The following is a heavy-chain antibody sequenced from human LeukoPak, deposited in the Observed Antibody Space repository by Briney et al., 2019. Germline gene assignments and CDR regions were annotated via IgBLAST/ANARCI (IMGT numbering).Heavy chain of an antibody. D-gene: IGHD2-2*02. J-gene: IGHJ5*02. CDR3: ARHFVVVPAAIGWFDP. CDR2: IYYSGST. CDR1: GGSISSSSYY. Sequence: SETLSLTCTVSGGSISSSSYYWGWIRQPPGKGLEWIGSIYYSGSTYYNPSLKSRFTISVDTSKNQFSLKLSSVTAADAAVYYCARHFVVVPAAIGWFDPWGQGTLVTVSS. V-gene: IGHV4-39*01.